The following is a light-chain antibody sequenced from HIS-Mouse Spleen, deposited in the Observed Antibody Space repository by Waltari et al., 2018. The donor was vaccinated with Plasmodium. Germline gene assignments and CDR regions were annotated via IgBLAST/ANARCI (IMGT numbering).Light chain of an antibody. Sequence: DIQMTQSPSSLSASVGARVTITCQASQAISNYLNLYQQKPGKAPKLLIYDASNLETGVPSRFSGSGSGTDFTFTISSLQPEDIATYYCQQYDNLPPLFTFGPGTKVDIK. CDR1: QAISNY. J-gene: IGKJ3*01. CDR2: DAS. CDR3: QQYDNLPPLFT. V-gene: IGKV1-33*01.